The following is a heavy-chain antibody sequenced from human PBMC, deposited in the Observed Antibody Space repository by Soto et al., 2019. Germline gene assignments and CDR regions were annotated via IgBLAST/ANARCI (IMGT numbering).Heavy chain of an antibody. Sequence: GGSLRLSCAASGFPFNSYAMNWVRQTPGKGLEWVSSISASGSTSSLADSVKGRFTISRDNSKNTLYLQMNSLRAEDTAVYYCAKKLKRSLSPRYGMDVWGQGTTVTVSS. D-gene: IGHD6-6*01. V-gene: IGHV3-23*01. CDR1: GFPFNSYA. J-gene: IGHJ6*02. CDR2: ISASGSTS. CDR3: AKKLKRSLSPRYGMDV.